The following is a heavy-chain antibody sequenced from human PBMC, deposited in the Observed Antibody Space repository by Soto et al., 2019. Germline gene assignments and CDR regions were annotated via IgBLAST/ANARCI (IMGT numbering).Heavy chain of an antibody. Sequence: GESLKISCKGSGYSFTNYWSGWVRQMPGKGLEWMGIIYPGNSDTGYSPSFQGQVTISADKSISTAHLQWSSLKASDTAMYYCARQREACSSTSCYYPFDIWGQGTMVTVSS. CDR3: ARQREACSSTSCYYPFDI. CDR1: GYSFTNYW. CDR2: IYPGNSDT. J-gene: IGHJ3*02. V-gene: IGHV5-51*01. D-gene: IGHD2-2*01.